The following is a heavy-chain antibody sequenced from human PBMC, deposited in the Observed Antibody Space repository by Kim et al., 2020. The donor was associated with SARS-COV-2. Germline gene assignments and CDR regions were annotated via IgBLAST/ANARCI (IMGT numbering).Heavy chain of an antibody. CDR3: AKARLGRAVTGWGSELDS. J-gene: IGHJ4*02. Sequence: GGSLRLSCVASGFTMSYGMAWFRRAPGKGLEWVSAISGRGDTTYYADSVKGRFSISRENSKTTKIYLQMNNLRVEDTALYFCAKARLGRAVTGWGSELDSWGQGTLVTVSS. CDR1: GFTMSYG. CDR2: ISGRGDTT. V-gene: IGHV3-23*01. D-gene: IGHD2-21*01.